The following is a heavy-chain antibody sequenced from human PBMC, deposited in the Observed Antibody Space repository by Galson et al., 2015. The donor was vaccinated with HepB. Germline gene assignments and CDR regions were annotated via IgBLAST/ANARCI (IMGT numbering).Heavy chain of an antibody. V-gene: IGHV1-69*06. CDR1: GGTFSSYA. CDR2: IIPIFGTA. D-gene: IGHD2-8*01. J-gene: IGHJ6*02. Sequence: SVKVSCKASGGTFSSYAISWVRQAPGQGLEWMGGIIPIFGTANYAQKFQGRVTITADKSTSTAYMELSSLRSEDTAVYYCARGRYCTNGVCYSSAYYYYGMDVWGQGTTVTVSS. CDR3: ARGRYCTNGVCYSSAYYYYGMDV.